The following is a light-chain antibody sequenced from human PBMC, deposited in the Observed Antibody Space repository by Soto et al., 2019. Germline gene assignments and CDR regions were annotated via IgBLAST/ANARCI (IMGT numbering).Light chain of an antibody. V-gene: IGKV1-5*03. CDR2: KAS. CDR1: QSFGSW. CDR3: QQYNSFWT. J-gene: IGKJ1*01. Sequence: DIQMTQSPSTLSASIGDRVTITCRASQSFGSWLAWYQQKPGKAPKLLSYKASTLESGVPSRFSGSESGTEFTLTISSLPPDDFATYYCQQYNSFWTFGQGTKVEIK.